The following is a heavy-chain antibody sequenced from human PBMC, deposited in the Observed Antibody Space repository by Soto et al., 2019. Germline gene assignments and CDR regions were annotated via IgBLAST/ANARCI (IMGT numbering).Heavy chain of an antibody. V-gene: IGHV4-34*01. CDR1: GGSFSGYY. CDR3: SRGPRDIVLMVYATSRRSFDY. Sequence: QVQLQQWGAGLLKPSETLSLTCAVYGGSFSGYYWSWIRQPPGKGLEWIGEINHSGSTNYNPSLKSQVTISVDTSKNQFSLKLSSVTAADTAVYYCSRGPRDIVLMVYATSRRSFDYWGQGTLVTVSS. CDR2: INHSGST. D-gene: IGHD2-8*01. J-gene: IGHJ4*02.